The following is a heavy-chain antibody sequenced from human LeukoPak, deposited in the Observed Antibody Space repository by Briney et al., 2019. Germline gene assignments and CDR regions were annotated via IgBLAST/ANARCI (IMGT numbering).Heavy chain of an antibody. CDR2: SYYSGST. J-gene: IGHJ4*02. Sequence: SETLSLTCTVSGGSISSYYWSWIRQPPGKGLEWIGYSYYSGSTNYNPSLKSRVTISVDTSKNQFSLKLSSVTAADTAMYYCARDYGDYFDYWGQGTLVTVSS. D-gene: IGHD4-17*01. CDR3: ARDYGDYFDY. CDR1: GGSISSYY. V-gene: IGHV4-59*01.